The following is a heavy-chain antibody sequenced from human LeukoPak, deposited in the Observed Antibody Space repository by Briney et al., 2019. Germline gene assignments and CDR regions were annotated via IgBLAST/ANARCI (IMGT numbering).Heavy chain of an antibody. V-gene: IGHV1-18*01. J-gene: IGHJ4*02. Sequence: GGSLRLSCAASGFTFTSFGISWVRQAPGQGLEWMGWISAYNGNTNSAQKFQGRVTMTTDTSTSTAYMELRSLRSDDTAVFYCVRDLGVDTSMIFFDYWGQGTLVTVSS. CDR3: VRDLGVDTSMIFFDY. D-gene: IGHD5-18*01. CDR1: GFTFTSFG. CDR2: ISAYNGNT.